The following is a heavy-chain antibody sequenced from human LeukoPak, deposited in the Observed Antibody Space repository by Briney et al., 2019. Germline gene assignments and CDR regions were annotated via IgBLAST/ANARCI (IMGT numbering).Heavy chain of an antibody. CDR1: GFTFSSYA. V-gene: IGHV3-23*01. CDR3: AKDGLYYDFWSGPQYFDY. J-gene: IGHJ4*02. D-gene: IGHD3-3*01. CDR2: ISGSGGST. Sequence: GRSLRLSCAASGFTFSSYAMHWVRQAPGKGLEWVSAISGSGGSTYYADSVKGRFTISRDNSKNTLYLQMNSLRAEDTAVYYCAKDGLYYDFWSGPQYFDYWGQGTLVTVSS.